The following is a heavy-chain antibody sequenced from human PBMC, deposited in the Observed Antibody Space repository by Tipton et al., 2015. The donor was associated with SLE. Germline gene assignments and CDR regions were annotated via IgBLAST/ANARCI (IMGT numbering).Heavy chain of an antibody. Sequence: TLSLTCTVSGDSISRGRYYWGWIRQPAGKGLEWIGRIYANGHTDFSPSLKSRVTMSIDTSKNQFSLMLSSVTAADTAVYYCARVFVFGEVLAPQYYYMDVWGKGTTVTVSS. CDR2: IYANGHT. V-gene: IGHV4-61*02. J-gene: IGHJ6*03. CDR1: GDSISRGRYY. D-gene: IGHD3-3*01. CDR3: ARVFVFGEVLAPQYYYMDV.